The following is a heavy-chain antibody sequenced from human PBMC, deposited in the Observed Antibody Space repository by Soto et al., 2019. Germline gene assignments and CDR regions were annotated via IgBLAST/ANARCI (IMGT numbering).Heavy chain of an antibody. CDR3: AAGDYLNGFSYREIKWFDP. V-gene: IGHV4-59*01. Sequence: SETLSLTCTVSSGSISSYYWSWIRQPPGKGLEWIGYIHYTGNTNSNPSLKGRVTLSIDPSWNQFSLKLRSVTAADTAVYYCAAGDYLNGFSYREIKWFDPWGQGTLVTVP. J-gene: IGHJ5*02. CDR2: IHYTGNT. CDR1: SGSISSYY. D-gene: IGHD2-8*01.